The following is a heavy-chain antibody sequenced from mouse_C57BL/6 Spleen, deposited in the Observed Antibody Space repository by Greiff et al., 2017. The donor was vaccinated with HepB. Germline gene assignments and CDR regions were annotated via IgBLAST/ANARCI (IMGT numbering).Heavy chain of an antibody. V-gene: IGHV5-4*01. D-gene: IGHD1-1*01. Sequence: EVKLVESGGGLVKPGGSLKLSCAASGFTFSSYAMSWVRQTPEKRLEWVATISDGGSYTYYPDNVKGRFTISRDNAKNNLYLQMSHLKSEDTAMYYCARDPPRYGSSSYYFDYWGQGTTLTVSS. CDR1: GFTFSSYA. CDR3: ARDPPRYGSSSYYFDY. CDR2: ISDGGSYT. J-gene: IGHJ2*01.